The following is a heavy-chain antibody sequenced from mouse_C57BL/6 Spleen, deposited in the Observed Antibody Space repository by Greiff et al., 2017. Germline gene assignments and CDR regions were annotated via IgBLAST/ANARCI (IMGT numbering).Heavy chain of an antibody. J-gene: IGHJ2*01. CDR1: GYTFTDYY. CDR3: ARSRGTTGFDY. D-gene: IGHD1-1*01. Sequence: EVQLQQSGPVLVKPGASVKMSCKASGYTFTDYYMNWVKQSHGKSLEWIGVINPYNGGTSYNQKFKGKATLTVDKSSSTAYMELNSLTSEDSAVYYCARSRGTTGFDYWGQGTTLTVSS. V-gene: IGHV1-19*01. CDR2: INPYNGGT.